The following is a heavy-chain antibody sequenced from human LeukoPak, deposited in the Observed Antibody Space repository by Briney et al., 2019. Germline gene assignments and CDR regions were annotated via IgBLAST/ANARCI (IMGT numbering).Heavy chain of an antibody. D-gene: IGHD2-2*01. CDR2: IRYDGSNK. J-gene: IGHJ4*02. V-gene: IGHV3-30*02. CDR1: GFSLSRYW. Sequence: GGSLRLSCAASGFSLSRYWMSWVRQAPGKGLEWVAFIRYDGSNKYYADSVKGRFTISRDNSKNTLYLQMNSLRAEDTAVYYCAKDWYCSSTSCFIFDYWGQGTLVTASS. CDR3: AKDWYCSSTSCFIFDY.